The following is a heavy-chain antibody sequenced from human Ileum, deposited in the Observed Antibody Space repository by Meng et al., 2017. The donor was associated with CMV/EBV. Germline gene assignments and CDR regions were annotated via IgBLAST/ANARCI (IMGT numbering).Heavy chain of an antibody. CDR3: ANKDAFYASES. Sequence: SCAVSCFTFSDYYMSWMRQAPGKGLEWISYISGSGNTIYYVDSVKGRFSISRDNAKNSLYLQMNSLKAEDTAVYYCANKDAFYASESWGQGTLVTVSS. CDR1: CFTFSDYY. J-gene: IGHJ5*02. V-gene: IGHV3-11*01. D-gene: IGHD2/OR15-2a*01. CDR2: ISGSGNTI.